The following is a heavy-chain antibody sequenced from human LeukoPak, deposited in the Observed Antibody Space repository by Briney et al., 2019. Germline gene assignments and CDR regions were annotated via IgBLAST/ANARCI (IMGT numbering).Heavy chain of an antibody. CDR2: ISGSGGST. D-gene: IGHD6-13*01. CDR1: GFTFSNYP. CDR3: AKDPPGVYSSSSWYFDY. Sequence: GGSLRLSCAASGFTFSNYPMAWVRQAPGKGLEWVSAISGSGGSTYYADSVKGRFTISRDNSKNTLYLQMNSLRAEDTAVYYCAKDPPGVYSSSSWYFDYWGQGTLVTVSS. J-gene: IGHJ4*02. V-gene: IGHV3-23*01.